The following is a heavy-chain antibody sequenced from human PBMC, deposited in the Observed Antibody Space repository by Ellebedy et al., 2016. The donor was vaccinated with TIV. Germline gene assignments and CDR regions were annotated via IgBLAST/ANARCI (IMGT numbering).Heavy chain of an antibody. V-gene: IGHV3-33*08. D-gene: IGHD1-26*01. CDR3: ASELVGTTDFDY. CDR1: GFTFTNYA. CDR2: ISNDERTQ. Sequence: GESLKISCAASGFTFTNYAMNWVRQAPGKGLEWVAVISNDERTQYYVDSVKGRFTISRDNSKNTMYLQMNSLRADETAVYYCASELVGTTDFDYWGQGTLVTVSS. J-gene: IGHJ4*02.